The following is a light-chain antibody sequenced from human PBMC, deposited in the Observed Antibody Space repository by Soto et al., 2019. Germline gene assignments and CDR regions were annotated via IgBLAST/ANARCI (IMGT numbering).Light chain of an antibody. Sequence: EIVLTQSPGTLSLSPGERATLSCRASQSFISSYLAWFQQKPGQAPRLLIYGASYRATGIPDRFSGSGSGTDFTLNISRLESDDFAVYYCQQYSSLLTFGGGTKVEIK. CDR2: GAS. J-gene: IGKJ4*01. CDR1: QSFISSY. V-gene: IGKV3-20*01. CDR3: QQYSSLLT.